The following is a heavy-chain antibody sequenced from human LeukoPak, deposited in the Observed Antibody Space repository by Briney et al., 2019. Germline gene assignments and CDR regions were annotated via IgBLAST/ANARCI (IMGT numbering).Heavy chain of an antibody. V-gene: IGHV3-66*01. Sequence: GGSLRLSCAASGFTVSSNYMSWVRQAPGKGLEGVSVIYSGGRTYYADAVKGRFTNSRDKSKHTLYLQMNSLRAEDTAVYYCARYSSSWYVYDYWGQGTLVTVSS. CDR3: ARYSSSWYVYDY. J-gene: IGHJ4*02. CDR2: IYSGGRT. D-gene: IGHD6-13*01. CDR1: GFTVSSNY.